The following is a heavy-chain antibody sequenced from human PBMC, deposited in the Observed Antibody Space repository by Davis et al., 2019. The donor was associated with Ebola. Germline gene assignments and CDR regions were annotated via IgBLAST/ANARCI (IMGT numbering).Heavy chain of an antibody. Sequence: PGGSLRLSCAASGFTFDDYAMHWVRQAPGKGLEWVSGINSNSGTSAYADSVKGRFTISRDNAQDSLYLQMNSLRTEDTAFYYCAKDFYGSGSYIDAWGQGTLVTVSS. V-gene: IGHV3-9*01. CDR2: INSNSGTS. D-gene: IGHD3-10*01. CDR3: AKDFYGSGSYIDA. J-gene: IGHJ5*02. CDR1: GFTFDDYA.